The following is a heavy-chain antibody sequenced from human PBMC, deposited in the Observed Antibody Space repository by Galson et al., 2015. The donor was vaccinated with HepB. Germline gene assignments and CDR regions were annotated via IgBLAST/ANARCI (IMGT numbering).Heavy chain of an antibody. CDR2: IVVGSGNT. CDR1: GFTFTSSA. CDR3: AADEAGYCSSTSCTGY. Sequence: SVKVSCKASGFTFTSSAVQWVRQARGQRLEWIGWIVVGSGNTNYAQKFQERVTITRDMSTSTAYMELSSLRSKDTAVYYCAADEAGYCSSTSCTGYWGQGTLVTVSS. J-gene: IGHJ4*02. V-gene: IGHV1-58*01. D-gene: IGHD2-2*01.